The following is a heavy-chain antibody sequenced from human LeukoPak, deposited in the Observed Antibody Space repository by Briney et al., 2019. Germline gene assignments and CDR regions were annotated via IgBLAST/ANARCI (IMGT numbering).Heavy chain of an antibody. CDR2: MSGSGGST. Sequence: PGGSLRLSCAASGFSFSSYAVSWVRQAPGKGLEWVSAMSGSGGSTYYEDSVKGRFSISRDHSKNTLYLQMKSLRAEDTAVYYCAKVRSFDILTGYYKWFDPWGQGTPVTVSS. V-gene: IGHV3-23*01. J-gene: IGHJ5*02. D-gene: IGHD3-9*01. CDR1: GFSFSSYA. CDR3: AKVRSFDILTGYYKWFDP.